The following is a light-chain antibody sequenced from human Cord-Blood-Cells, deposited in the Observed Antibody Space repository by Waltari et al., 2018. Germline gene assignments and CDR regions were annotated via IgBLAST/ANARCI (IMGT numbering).Light chain of an antibody. CDR2: DVS. CDR1: SSDVGGYNY. CDR3: SSYTSSSTYV. V-gene: IGLV2-14*01. Sequence: QSALTQTAPVSGSPGQSITISCTGTSSDVGGYNYVSWYQQHPGKAPKHMIYDVSNRPSGVSNRFSGCKSGNTASLTISGLQAEDEADYYCSSYTSSSTYVFGTGTKVTVL. J-gene: IGLJ1*01.